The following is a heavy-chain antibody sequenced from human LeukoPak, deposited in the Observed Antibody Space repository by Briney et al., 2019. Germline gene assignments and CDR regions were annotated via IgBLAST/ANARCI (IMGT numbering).Heavy chain of an antibody. D-gene: IGHD2-2*01. J-gene: IGHJ4*02. CDR3: ANAYCSSMSCYRDPFDS. V-gene: IGHV3-30*04. CDR1: GFTFSDYA. CDR2: ISNDANTK. Sequence: GRSLRLSCAASGFTFSDYALHWVRQAPGKGLEWLTSISNDANTKYYADSVKGRFTISRDNSKNTVYLQMNSLRVEDTALYYCANAYCSSMSCYRDPFDSWGQGTLVTVSS.